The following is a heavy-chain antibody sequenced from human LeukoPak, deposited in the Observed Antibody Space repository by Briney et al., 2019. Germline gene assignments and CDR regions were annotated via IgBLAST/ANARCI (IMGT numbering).Heavy chain of an antibody. D-gene: IGHD6-19*01. J-gene: IGHJ5*02. V-gene: IGHV3-30*03. CDR3: ARGRTSSGWYWFDP. CDR2: ISYDGSNK. CDR1: GFTFSNAW. Sequence: PGGSLRLSCAASGFTFSNAWMSWVRQAPGKGLEWVAVISYDGSNKYYAYSVKGRFTISRDNSKNTLYLQMNSLRAEDTAVYYCARGRTSSGWYWFDPWGQGTLVTVSS.